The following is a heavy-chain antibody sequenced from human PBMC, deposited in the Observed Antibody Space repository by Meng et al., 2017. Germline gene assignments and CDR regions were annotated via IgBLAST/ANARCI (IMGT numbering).Heavy chain of an antibody. D-gene: IGHD3-10*01. CDR1: GYTFTSYD. CDR3: ARGNSIHQRGGYYYYGMDV. CDR2: MNPNSGNT. Sequence: ASVKVSYKASGYTFTSYDINWVRQATGQGLEWMGWMNPNSGNTGYAQKFQGRVTMTRNTSISTAYMELSSLRSEDTAVYYCARGNSIHQRGGYYYYGMDVWGQGTTVTVSS. V-gene: IGHV1-8*01. J-gene: IGHJ6*02.